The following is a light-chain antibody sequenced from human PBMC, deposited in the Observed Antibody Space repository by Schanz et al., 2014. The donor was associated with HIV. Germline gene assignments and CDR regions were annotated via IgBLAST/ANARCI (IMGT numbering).Light chain of an antibody. Sequence: DIVLTQSPDSLAVSLGERATINCKSSQSVLYSSNNKNYLAWYQQKPGQPPKLLIYWASTRDSGVPDRFSGSGSETDFTLTISSLQAEDVAVYYCQQYYTTPLTFGGGTKVE. V-gene: IGKV4-1*01. CDR2: WAS. CDR3: QQYYTTPLT. J-gene: IGKJ4*01. CDR1: QSVLYSSNNKNY.